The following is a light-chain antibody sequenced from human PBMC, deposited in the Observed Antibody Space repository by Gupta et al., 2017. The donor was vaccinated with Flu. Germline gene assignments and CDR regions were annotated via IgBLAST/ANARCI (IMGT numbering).Light chain of an antibody. J-gene: IGLJ1*01. Sequence: QSALTQPPSASGSPGQSVTIPCTGTSSDVGGYNYVSWYQQHPGKAPKLLISEVSKRPSGVPDRFSGSKSGNTASLTVSGIQAEDEADYFCSSYAGSNNYVFGTGTKVTVL. V-gene: IGLV2-8*01. CDR2: EVS. CDR1: SSDVGGYNY. CDR3: SSYAGSNNYV.